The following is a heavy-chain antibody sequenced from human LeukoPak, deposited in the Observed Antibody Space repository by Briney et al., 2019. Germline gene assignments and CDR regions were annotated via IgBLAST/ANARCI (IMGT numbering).Heavy chain of an antibody. Sequence: SVKVSCKASGGTFSSYAISWVRQAPGQGLEWMGRIIPILGIANYAQKFQGRVTITADKSTSTAYMELSRLRSEDTAVYYCARYNTPYHYDSSGYAFDYWGQGTLVTVSS. CDR3: ARYNTPYHYDSSGYAFDY. D-gene: IGHD3-22*01. J-gene: IGHJ4*02. V-gene: IGHV1-69*04. CDR1: GGTFSSYA. CDR2: IIPILGIA.